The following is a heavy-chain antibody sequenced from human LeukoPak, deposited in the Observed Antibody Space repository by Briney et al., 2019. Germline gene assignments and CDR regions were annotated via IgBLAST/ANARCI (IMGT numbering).Heavy chain of an antibody. CDR2: INHNGNVN. CDR3: ARGVSEGFDF. CDR1: GFTFSSYW. D-gene: IGHD3-22*01. Sequence: GGSLRLSCAASGFTFSSYWMNWARQAPGKGLEWVASINHNGNVNYYVDSVKGRFTISRDNAKNSLYLQMNSLRAEDTALYYCARGVSEGFDFWGQGTLVTVSS. V-gene: IGHV3-7*01. J-gene: IGHJ4*02.